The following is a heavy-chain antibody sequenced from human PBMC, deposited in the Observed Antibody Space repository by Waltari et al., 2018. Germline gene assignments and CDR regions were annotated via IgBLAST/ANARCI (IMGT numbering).Heavy chain of an antibody. Sequence: QVQLQESGPGLVKPSETLSLTCTVSGYSISSGYYWGWIRQPPGKGLEGIGSIYHSGSTYYNPSLKSRVTISVDTSKNQFSLKLSSVTAADTAVYYCARDKGPPNPLDYWGQGTLVTVSS. V-gene: IGHV4-38-2*02. CDR2: IYHSGST. CDR3: ARDKGPPNPLDY. J-gene: IGHJ4*02. CDR1: GYSISSGYY.